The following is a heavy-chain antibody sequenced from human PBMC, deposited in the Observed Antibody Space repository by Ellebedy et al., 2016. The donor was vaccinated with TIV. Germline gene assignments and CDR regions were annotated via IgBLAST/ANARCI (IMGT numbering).Heavy chain of an antibody. CDR2: MSSHGGDK. Sequence: PGGSLRLSCAASGFTFSSYGMHWVRRPPGKGLEWVAIMSSHGGDKDYADSMKVRFTISRDNSKNTLYLQMNSLRVEDTAVYYCARGRYYSDSSGYYSDLDYWGQGTLVTVSS. CDR1: GFTFSSYG. D-gene: IGHD3-22*01. V-gene: IGHV3-33*08. J-gene: IGHJ4*02. CDR3: ARGRYYSDSSGYYSDLDY.